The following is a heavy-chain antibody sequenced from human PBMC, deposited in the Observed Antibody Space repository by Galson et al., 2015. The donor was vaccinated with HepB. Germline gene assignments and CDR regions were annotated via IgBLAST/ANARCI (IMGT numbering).Heavy chain of an antibody. CDR1: GYTFTSYG. V-gene: IGHV1-18*01. CDR2: ISAYNGNT. D-gene: IGHD6-19*01. J-gene: IGHJ4*02. Sequence: SVKVSCKASGYTFTSYGISWVRQAPGQGLEWMGWISAYNGNTNYAQKLQGRVTMTTDTSTSTAYMELWSLRADDKPMYYCARDFLPYSSCWYSGYWGQGTLVTVSS. CDR3: ARDFLPYSSCWYSGY.